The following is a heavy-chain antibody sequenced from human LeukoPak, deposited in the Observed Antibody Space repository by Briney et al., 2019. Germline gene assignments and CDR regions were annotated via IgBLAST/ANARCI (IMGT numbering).Heavy chain of an antibody. J-gene: IGHJ4*02. CDR2: IIPIFGTA. D-gene: IGHD5/OR15-5a*01. CDR1: GGTFSSYA. CDR3: ARTTSTESAGDY. V-gene: IGHV1-69*01. Sequence: GASVKVSCKASGGTFSSYAISWVRQAPGQGLEWMGGIIPIFGTANYAQKFQGRVTITADESTSTAYMELSSLRSDDTAVYYCARTTSTESAGDYWGQGTLVTVSS.